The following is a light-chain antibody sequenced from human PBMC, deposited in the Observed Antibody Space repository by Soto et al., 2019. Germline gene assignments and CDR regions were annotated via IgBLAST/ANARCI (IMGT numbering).Light chain of an antibody. J-gene: IGKJ1*01. CDR3: QQDYNYPWT. V-gene: IGKV1-5*01. CDR1: QSISSW. CDR2: DAS. Sequence: GDRVTITCRASQSISSWLAWYQQKPGKAPKLLIYDASSLESGVPSRFSGSGSGTEFTLTISSLQPDDFATYYCQQDYNYPWTFGQGTKVDIK.